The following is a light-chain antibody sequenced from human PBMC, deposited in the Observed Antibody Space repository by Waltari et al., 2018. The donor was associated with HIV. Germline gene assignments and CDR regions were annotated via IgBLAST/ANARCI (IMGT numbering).Light chain of an antibody. CDR3: QQYYTDSMT. J-gene: IGKJ5*01. CDR1: RSVLYQSNKKNY. V-gene: IGKV4-1*01. CDR2: WGS. Sequence: TQSPDLLPVSLGARATIKCKASRSVLYQSNKKNYLGWYQQRPGQSPRLLIYWGSTRPSGVPERFSGSGSGTDFVLTIDNLRAEDFALYFCQQYYTDSMTFGQGTRLE.